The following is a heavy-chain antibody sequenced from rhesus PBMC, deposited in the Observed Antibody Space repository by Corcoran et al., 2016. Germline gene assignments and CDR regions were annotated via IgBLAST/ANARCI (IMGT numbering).Heavy chain of an antibody. CDR3: ARSNIVVVLNFDY. CDR1: GGSIRDSYR. CDR2: IYGSSTST. Sequence: QVQLQESGPGVVKPSETLSLTCAVSGGSIRDSYRWSWVRQPAGKGLEWMGYIYGSSTSTNYNASLNRRVTISKDTSKTQFSLKLSSVTAADTAVYYCARSNIVVVLNFDYWGQGVLVTVSS. D-gene: IGHD2-15*01. J-gene: IGHJ4*01. V-gene: IGHV4S10*01.